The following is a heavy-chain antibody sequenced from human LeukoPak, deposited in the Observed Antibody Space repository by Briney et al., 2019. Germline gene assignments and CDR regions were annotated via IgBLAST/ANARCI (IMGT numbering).Heavy chain of an antibody. CDR1: GFTFSGYG. Sequence: TGGSLRLSCAGSGFTFSGYGMHWVRQAPGKGLEWVTLISYDGSNKYYTDSVEGRFTISRDNSKNTLYLQMDSLRAEDTAIYYCAKDENSRSYDYWGQGTLVSVAS. CDR2: ISYDGSNK. D-gene: IGHD2/OR15-2a*01. V-gene: IGHV3-30*18. CDR3: AKDENSRSYDY. J-gene: IGHJ4*02.